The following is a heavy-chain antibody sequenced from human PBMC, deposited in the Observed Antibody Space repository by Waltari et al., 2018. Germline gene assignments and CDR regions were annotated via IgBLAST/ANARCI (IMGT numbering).Heavy chain of an antibody. CDR2: IFQSGSN. CDR3: ARERIRVFGMVTYNWFDP. Sequence: QVQLQESGPGLVKPSETLSLTCVVSGYSISSGYYLGWIRRPPRKGLALIGSIFQSGSNYYNPSLKSRVTISIDTSKNQFSLKLNSVTAADTAGYYCARERIRVFGMVTYNWFDPWGQGTLVTVSS. CDR1: GYSISSGYY. D-gene: IGHD3-3*01. V-gene: IGHV4-38-2*02. J-gene: IGHJ5*02.